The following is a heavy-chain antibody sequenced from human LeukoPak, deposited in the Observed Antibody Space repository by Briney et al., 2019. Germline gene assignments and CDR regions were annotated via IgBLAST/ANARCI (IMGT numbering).Heavy chain of an antibody. CDR3: ATVQGLVIGSLYAFDI. CDR2: FDPEDGET. Sequence: ASVKVSCKVSGYTLTELSMHWVRQAPGKGLEWMGGFDPEDGETIYAQKFQGRVTMTEDTSTDTAYMELSSLRSEDTAVYYCATVQGLVIGSLYAFDIWGQGTMVTVSS. V-gene: IGHV1-24*01. D-gene: IGHD3/OR15-3a*01. CDR1: GYTLTELS. J-gene: IGHJ3*02.